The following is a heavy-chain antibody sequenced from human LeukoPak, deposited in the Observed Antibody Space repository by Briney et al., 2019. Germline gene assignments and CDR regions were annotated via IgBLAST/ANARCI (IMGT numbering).Heavy chain of an antibody. CDR2: ISWNSGSI. CDR1: GFTLDDYA. CDR3: AKDKSRVGATTTFDY. Sequence: GGSLRLSCAASGFTLDDYAMHWVRQAPGKGLEWVSGISWNSGSIGYADSVKGRFTISRDNAKSSLYLQMNSLRAEDTALYYCAKDKSRVGATTTFDYWGQGTLVTVSS. V-gene: IGHV3-9*01. J-gene: IGHJ4*02. D-gene: IGHD1-26*01.